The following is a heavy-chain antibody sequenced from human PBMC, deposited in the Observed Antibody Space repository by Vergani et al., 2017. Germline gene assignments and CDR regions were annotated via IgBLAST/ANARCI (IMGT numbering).Heavy chain of an antibody. Sequence: QMQLQESGPGLVKASETLSLTCTVSGDSIISRSYYWGWIRQPPGKGLEWIGSIYNSGNGDSSSSLKSRVTISADTSKNQFSLRLTSVTAADTAVYYCARGKYDSDSTSHFRGRYFDVWGRGTLVTGPS. CDR2: IYNSGNG. CDR1: GDSIISRSYY. J-gene: IGHJ2*01. V-gene: IGHV4-39*01. CDR3: ARGKYDSDSTSHFRGRYFDV. D-gene: IGHD3-10*01.